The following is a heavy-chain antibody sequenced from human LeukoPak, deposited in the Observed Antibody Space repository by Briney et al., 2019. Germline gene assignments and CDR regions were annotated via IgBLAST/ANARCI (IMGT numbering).Heavy chain of an antibody. V-gene: IGHV4-34*01. J-gene: IGHJ4*02. Sequence: SETLSLTCAVYGGSFSGYYWSWIRQPPGKGLEWIGEIDHSGSTNYNLSLKSRVTISVDTSKNQFSLKLSSVTAADTAVYYCAGNIAARLDYWGQGTLVSVSS. CDR3: AGNIAARLDY. D-gene: IGHD6-6*01. CDR2: IDHSGST. CDR1: GGSFSGYY.